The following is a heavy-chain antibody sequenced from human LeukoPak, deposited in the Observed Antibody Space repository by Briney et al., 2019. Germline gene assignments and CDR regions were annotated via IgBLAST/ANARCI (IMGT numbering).Heavy chain of an antibody. CDR3: ARDRGWLQLRYYFDY. CDR1: KCTSTDDY. Sequence: AAGKLPCHSSKCTSTDDYIDWVRQGPGQGLEWVGSINPNNGGTNYAQKFQGRVTMTRDTSISTAYMELSRLRSDDTAVYYCARDRGWLQLRYYFDYWGQGTLVTVSS. D-gene: IGHD5-24*01. V-gene: IGHV1-2*02. J-gene: IGHJ4*02. CDR2: INPNNGGT.